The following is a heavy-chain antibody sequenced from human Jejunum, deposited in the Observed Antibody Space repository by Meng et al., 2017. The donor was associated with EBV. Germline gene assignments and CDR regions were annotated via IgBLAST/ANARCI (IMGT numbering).Heavy chain of an antibody. D-gene: IGHD2-21*02. CDR3: ARAGGDCEDY. J-gene: IGHJ4*02. CDR1: GDRIGHYG. Sequence: GSEMGRPGCWGKVSWQDAGDRIGHYGSSWVQQASGRGIEWMGTTVCLCGRRSYAQKFQGLVTITVVESRRTAFMELRKLRTEESVMYYCARAGGDCEDYWGQGTLVTVFS. V-gene: IGHV1-69*15. CDR2: TVCLCGRR.